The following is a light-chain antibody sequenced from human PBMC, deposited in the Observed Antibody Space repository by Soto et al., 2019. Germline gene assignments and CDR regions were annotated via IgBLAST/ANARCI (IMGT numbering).Light chain of an antibody. J-gene: IGKJ1*01. CDR1: QNVRDN. CDR2: GAS. Sequence: EVVMTQSPDTLSVSPGDRATLSCRASQNVRDNLAWYQQKPGQAPRLLIYGASSRATGIPDRFSGSGSGTDFTLTISRLEPEDFAVYYCQQYGNSPWTFGQGTKVDIK. V-gene: IGKV3-20*01. CDR3: QQYGNSPWT.